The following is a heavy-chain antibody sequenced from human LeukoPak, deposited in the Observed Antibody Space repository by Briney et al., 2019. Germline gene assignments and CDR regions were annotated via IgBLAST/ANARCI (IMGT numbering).Heavy chain of an antibody. CDR1: RYTFTGYY. Sequence: VASVKVSCKASRYTFTGYYTHWVRQAPGQGLEWMGRINPNSGGTNYAQKFQGRVTMTRDTSIGTAYMELSRLRSDDTAVYYCARESPGSYSDYWGQGTLVTVSS. J-gene: IGHJ4*02. CDR3: ARESPGSYSDY. CDR2: INPNSGGT. V-gene: IGHV1-2*06. D-gene: IGHD1-26*01.